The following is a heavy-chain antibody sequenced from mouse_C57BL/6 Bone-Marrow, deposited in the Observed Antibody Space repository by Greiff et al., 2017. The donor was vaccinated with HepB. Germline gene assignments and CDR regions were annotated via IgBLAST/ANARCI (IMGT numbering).Heavy chain of an antibody. CDR1: GYTFTDYY. D-gene: IGHD3-2*02. CDR3: ARARRLYEMDY. J-gene: IGHJ4*01. V-gene: IGHV1-26*01. Sequence: VQLQQPGPELVKPGASVKISCKASGYTFTDYYMNWVKQSHGQSLEWIGDINPKNGGTSYNQKFKGKATLTVDKSSSTAYMELRSLTSEDSAVYYCARARRLYEMDYWGRGTAVTVTA. CDR2: INPKNGGT.